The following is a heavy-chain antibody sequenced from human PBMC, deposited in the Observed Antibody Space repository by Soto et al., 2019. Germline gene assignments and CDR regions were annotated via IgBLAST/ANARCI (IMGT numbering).Heavy chain of an antibody. CDR2: IMPVFSTP. CDR3: ARDKDRQQLGGNYYYIMDV. V-gene: IGHV1-69*12. D-gene: IGHD3-3*02. Sequence: QVQLVQSRAEVKKPGSSVKVSCKTSGGTFRTSAISWVRQAPGQGLEWMGGIMPVFSTPDYAQKFQGRVTITADESTGTAYMELSSLRSKDTAVYYCARDKDRQQLGGNYYYIMDVWGQGTTVTVSS. J-gene: IGHJ6*01. CDR1: GGTFRTSA.